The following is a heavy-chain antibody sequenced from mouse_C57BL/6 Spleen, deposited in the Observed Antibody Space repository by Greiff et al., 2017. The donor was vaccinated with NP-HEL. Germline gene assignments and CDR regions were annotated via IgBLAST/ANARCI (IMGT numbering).Heavy chain of an antibody. D-gene: IGHD1-1*01. Sequence: VQLQQSGAELVRPGASVKLSCTASGFNIKDDYMHWVKQRPEQGLEWIGWIDPENGDTEYASKFQGKATITADTSSNTAYLQLSSLTSEDTAVYYCTTVVRFDCWGHSTTLTVSS. CDR2: IDPENGDT. CDR3: TTVVRFDC. CDR1: GFNIKDDY. V-gene: IGHV14-4*01. J-gene: IGHJ2*01.